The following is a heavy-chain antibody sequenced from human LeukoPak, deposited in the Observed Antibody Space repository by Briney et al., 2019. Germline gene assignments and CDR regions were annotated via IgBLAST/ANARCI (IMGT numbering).Heavy chain of an antibody. D-gene: IGHD4-17*01. Sequence: GGSLRLSCAASGFTFGSYGMHWVRQTPGKGLERVPVIWYDGSNKYYADSVKGRFTISRDNSKNTLYLQMNSLRAEDTAVYYCASSYGDYHTVWGQGTLVTVSS. J-gene: IGHJ4*02. CDR3: ASSYGDYHTV. CDR2: IWYDGSNK. CDR1: GFTFGSYG. V-gene: IGHV3-33*01.